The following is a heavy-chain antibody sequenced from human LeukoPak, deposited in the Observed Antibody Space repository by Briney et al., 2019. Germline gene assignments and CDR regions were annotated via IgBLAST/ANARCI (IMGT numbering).Heavy chain of an antibody. Sequence: GASVKVSCKASGYTFTSYGISWVRQDPGQGREWMGWISAYNGNTNYAQKLQRRVTMTTDTSTSTAYMELRSLRSDDTAGYYCARDLPCGGDCYPGDYWGQGTLVTVSS. CDR1: GYTFTSYG. CDR3: ARDLPCGGDCYPGDY. J-gene: IGHJ4*02. D-gene: IGHD2-21*02. V-gene: IGHV1-18*01. CDR2: ISAYNGNT.